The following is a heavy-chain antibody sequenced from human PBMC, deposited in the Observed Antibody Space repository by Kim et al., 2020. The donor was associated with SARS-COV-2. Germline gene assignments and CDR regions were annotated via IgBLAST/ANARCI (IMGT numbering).Heavy chain of an antibody. D-gene: IGHD3-22*01. V-gene: IGHV4-31*03. CDR3: ARSYDSSGYYYSGRFDY. CDR2: IYYSGST. Sequence: SETLSLTCTVSGGSISSGGYYWSWIRQHPGKGLEWIGYIYYSGSTYYNPSLKSRVTISVDTSKNQFSLKLSSVTAADTAVYYCARSYDSSGYYYSGRFDYWGQGTLVTVSS. CDR1: GGSISSGGYY. J-gene: IGHJ4*02.